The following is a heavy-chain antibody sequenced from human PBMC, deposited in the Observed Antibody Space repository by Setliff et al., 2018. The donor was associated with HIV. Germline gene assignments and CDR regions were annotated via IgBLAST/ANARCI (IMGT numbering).Heavy chain of an antibody. CDR2: INPNSGGT. CDR3: ARGVVGARSFGD. D-gene: IGHD1-26*01. Sequence: ASVKVSCKASGYTFTGYYMHWVRQAPGQGLEWMGWINPNSGGTNSAQQFQGRVTITRDTSATTAYMELSSLRSEDMAVYYCARGVVGARSFGDWGQGTLVTVS. CDR1: GYTFTGYY. V-gene: IGHV1-2*02. J-gene: IGHJ4*02.